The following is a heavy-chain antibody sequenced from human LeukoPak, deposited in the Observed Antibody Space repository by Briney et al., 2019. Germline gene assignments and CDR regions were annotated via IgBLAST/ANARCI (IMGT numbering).Heavy chain of an antibody. CDR2: IIPIFGIA. CDR1: GGTFSSYA. J-gene: IGHJ4*02. Sequence: SVKVSCKASGGTFSSYAISWVRQAPGQGLEWMGRIIPIFGIANYAQKFQGRVTITADKSTSTAYMELSSLRSEDTAVYYCAFPRGRSRDGYNWVFDYWGPGTLVTVSS. D-gene: IGHD5-24*01. CDR3: AFPRGRSRDGYNWVFDY. V-gene: IGHV1-69*04.